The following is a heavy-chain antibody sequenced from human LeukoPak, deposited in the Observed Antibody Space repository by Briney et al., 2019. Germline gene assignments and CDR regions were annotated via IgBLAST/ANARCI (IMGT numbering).Heavy chain of an antibody. V-gene: IGHV4-34*01. CDR1: GGSFSGYY. Sequence: SETLSLTCAVYGGSFSGYYWSWIRQPPGKGLEWIGEINHGGSTNYNPSLKSRVTISVDTSKNQFSLKLSSVTAADTAVYYCASGVGVAATYYYYGMDVWGQGATVTVSS. CDR2: INHGGST. CDR3: ASGVGVAATYYYYGMDV. J-gene: IGHJ6*02. D-gene: IGHD2-15*01.